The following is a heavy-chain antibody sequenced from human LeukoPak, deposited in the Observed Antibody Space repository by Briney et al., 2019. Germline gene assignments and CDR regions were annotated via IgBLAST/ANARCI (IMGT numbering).Heavy chain of an antibody. D-gene: IGHD2-15*01. CDR2: IIPIFGTA. V-gene: IGHV1-69*13. Sequence: GASVKVSCKASGGTFSSYAISWVRQAPGQGLEWMGGIIPIFGTANYAQKFQGRVTITADESTSTAYMELSSLRSEDTAVYYCARDSIVVVVAANGYYYYYYGMDVWGQGTTVTVSS. CDR1: GGTFSSYA. J-gene: IGHJ6*02. CDR3: ARDSIVVVVAANGYYYYYYGMDV.